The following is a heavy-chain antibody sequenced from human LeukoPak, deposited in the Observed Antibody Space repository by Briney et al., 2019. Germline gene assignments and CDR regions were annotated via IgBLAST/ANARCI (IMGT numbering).Heavy chain of an antibody. Sequence: PGGSLRLSCAASGFTFSSYWMSWVRQAPGKGLEWVANIKQDGSEKYYVDSVKGRFTISRDNAKNSLYLQMNSLRAEDTAVYYCARPDCSSTSCYAPGTLGDYYYYGMDVWGQGTTVTVSS. CDR3: ARPDCSSTSCYAPGTLGDYYYYGMDV. CDR1: GFTFSSYW. J-gene: IGHJ6*02. CDR2: IKQDGSEK. D-gene: IGHD2-2*01. V-gene: IGHV3-7*01.